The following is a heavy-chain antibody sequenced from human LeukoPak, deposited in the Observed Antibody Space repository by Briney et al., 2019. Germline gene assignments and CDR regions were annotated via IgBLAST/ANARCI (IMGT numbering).Heavy chain of an antibody. D-gene: IGHD3-10*01. J-gene: IGHJ4*02. Sequence: ASVKVSCKGSGYTFSYFGINWVRQAPGQGLEWMGWINPNSGGTNYAQKLQGRVTMTTDTSTSTAYMELRSLRSDDTAVYYCARGGSGSSLRCDYWGQGTLVTVSS. CDR1: GYTFSYFG. V-gene: IGHV1-18*01. CDR3: ARGGSGSSLRCDY. CDR2: INPNSGGT.